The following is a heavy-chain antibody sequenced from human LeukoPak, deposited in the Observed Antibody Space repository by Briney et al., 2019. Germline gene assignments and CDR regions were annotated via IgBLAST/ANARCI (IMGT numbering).Heavy chain of an antibody. D-gene: IGHD1-26*01. J-gene: IGHJ4*02. CDR2: IYSGSTT. Sequence: SETLSLTCTVSGGSISSNSYYWGWIRQPPGKGLEWIGSIYSGSTTYYNPSLKSRVTISVDTSKNQFSLKLSSVTAADTAVYYCARRDLGATFDYWGQGTLVTVSS. CDR3: ARRDLGATFDY. CDR1: GGSISSNSYY. V-gene: IGHV4-39*01.